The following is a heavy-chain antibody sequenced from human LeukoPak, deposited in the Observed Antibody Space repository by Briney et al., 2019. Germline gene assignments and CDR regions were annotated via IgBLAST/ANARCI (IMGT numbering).Heavy chain of an antibody. D-gene: IGHD1/OR15-1a*01. CDR3: ARNNWGIDY. CDR2: INSDGINT. CDR1: GFTFSNYW. J-gene: IGHJ4*01. V-gene: IGHV3-74*01. Sequence: GGSLRLSCAASGFTFSNYWMHWVRQAPGKGLVWVSRINSDGINTSYADSVKGRFTISRDNAKNTLNLQMNSLRAEDTAIYYCARNNWGIDYWGLGTLVTVSS.